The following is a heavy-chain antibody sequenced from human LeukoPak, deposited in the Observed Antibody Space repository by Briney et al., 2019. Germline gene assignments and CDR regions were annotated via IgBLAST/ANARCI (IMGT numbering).Heavy chain of an antibody. CDR3: ARAGSSYSMDV. V-gene: IGHV1-18*01. D-gene: IGHD1-1*01. J-gene: IGHJ6*03. CDR1: GYTFTSSG. Sequence: ASVKVSCKASGYTFTSSGISWVRQAPGQGLEWMGWIDAYNGNTNYAQKLQGRVSMTTDTSTTTAYMELRSLRLDDTAAYYCARAGSSYSMDVWGKGTTVTVSS. CDR2: IDAYNGNT.